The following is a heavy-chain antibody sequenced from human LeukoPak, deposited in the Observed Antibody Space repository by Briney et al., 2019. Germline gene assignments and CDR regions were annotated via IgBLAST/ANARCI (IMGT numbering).Heavy chain of an antibody. CDR1: GGSISSYY. V-gene: IGHV4-59*08. Sequence: SETLSLTCTVSGGSISSYYWSWIRQPPGKGLEWIGYIYYSGSTNYNPSLKSRVAISVDTSKNQFSLNLNSVTAADTAVYYCARLSSSWILDYWGQGTLVTVSS. CDR3: ARLSSSWILDY. J-gene: IGHJ4*02. D-gene: IGHD6-13*01. CDR2: IYYSGST.